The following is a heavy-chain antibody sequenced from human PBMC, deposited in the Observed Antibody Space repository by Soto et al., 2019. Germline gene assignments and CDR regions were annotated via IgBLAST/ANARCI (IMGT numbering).Heavy chain of an antibody. J-gene: IGHJ4*02. V-gene: IGHV3-23*01. CDR2: ISGSGGST. CDR3: AKRYYYDSSQRSFDY. CDR1: GFTFTSFA. D-gene: IGHD3-22*01. Sequence: GGSLRLSCAASGFTFTSFAVSWVRQAPGKGLEWVSAISGSGGSTYYADSVKGRFTISRDNSKNTLYLQMNSLRAEDTAVYYCAKRYYYDSSQRSFDYWGQGTLVTVSS.